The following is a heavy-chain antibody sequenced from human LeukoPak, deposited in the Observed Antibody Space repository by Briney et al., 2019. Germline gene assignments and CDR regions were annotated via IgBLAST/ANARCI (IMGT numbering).Heavy chain of an antibody. CDR2: ISSSSNYI. V-gene: IGHV3-21*01. CDR1: GFTFSSYS. J-gene: IGHJ4*02. D-gene: IGHD3-10*01. Sequence: PGGSLTLSCAVSGFTFSSYSMNWVRQAPGKGLEWVSYISSSSNYINYADSVKGRFTISRDNAKNSLYLQMNSLRAEDTAVYYCARDESLVRGAAFDYWGQGTLVTVSS. CDR3: ARDESLVRGAAFDY.